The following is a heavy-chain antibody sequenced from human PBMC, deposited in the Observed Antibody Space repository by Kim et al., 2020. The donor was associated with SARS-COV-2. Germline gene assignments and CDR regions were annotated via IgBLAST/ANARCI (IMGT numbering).Heavy chain of an antibody. D-gene: IGHD3-10*01. CDR1: GYTFSKNG. Sequence: ASVKVSCKASGYTFSKNGIDWVRQAPGQRLEWMGWINIGDGNTEYSEKFYDRLTITRDTSASASYLEPSRLTSEDSGVYYCARGGPFSGSGSPFDYWGQGTLVIVSS. CDR3: ARGGPFSGSGSPFDY. CDR2: INIGDGNT. V-gene: IGHV1-3*04. J-gene: IGHJ4*02.